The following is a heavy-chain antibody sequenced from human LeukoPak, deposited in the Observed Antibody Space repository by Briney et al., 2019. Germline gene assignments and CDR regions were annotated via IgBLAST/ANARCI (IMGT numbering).Heavy chain of an antibody. CDR3: ASTRDILTGYLDY. V-gene: IGHV4-30-2*01. CDR2: IYHSGST. Sequence: SETLSLTCAVSGGSISSGGYSWSWIRQPPGKGLEWIGYIYHSGSTYYNPSLKSRVTISVDRSKNQFSLKLSSVTAADTAVYYCASTRDILTGYLDYWGQGTLVTVST. CDR1: GGSISSGGYS. J-gene: IGHJ4*02. D-gene: IGHD3-9*01.